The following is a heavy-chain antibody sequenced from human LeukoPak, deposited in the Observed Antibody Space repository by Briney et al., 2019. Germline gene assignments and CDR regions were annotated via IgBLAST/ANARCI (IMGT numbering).Heavy chain of an antibody. CDR1: GGSINSHY. V-gene: IGHV4-59*11. CDR3: AGRFAGNTGYGVFDF. D-gene: IGHD3/OR15-3a*01. J-gene: IGHJ4*02. CDR2: VFNGGST. Sequence: PSETLSLTCSVSGGSINSHYWSWIRQSPGKGLEWIGYVFNGGSTNYNPSLKSRVTMSLDTSRDQFSLRLSSVTAADTAIYYCAGRFAGNTGYGVFDFWAPETLVPVS.